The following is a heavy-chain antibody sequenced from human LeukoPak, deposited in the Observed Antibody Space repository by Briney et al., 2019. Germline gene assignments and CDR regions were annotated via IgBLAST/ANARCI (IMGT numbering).Heavy chain of an antibody. Sequence: PSETLSLTCTVSGGSISSSSYYWGWIRQPPGKGLEWIGSIYYSGSTYYNPSLKSRVTISVDTSKNQFSLKLSSVTAADTAVYYCARETSQKGAHYMDVWGKGTTITISS. D-gene: IGHD3-16*01. CDR2: IYYSGST. J-gene: IGHJ6*03. V-gene: IGHV4-39*07. CDR1: GGSISSSSYY. CDR3: ARETSQKGAHYMDV.